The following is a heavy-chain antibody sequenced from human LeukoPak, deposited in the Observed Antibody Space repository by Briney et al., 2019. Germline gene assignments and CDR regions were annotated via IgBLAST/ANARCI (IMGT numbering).Heavy chain of an antibody. Sequence: PGGSLRLSCAASGFTFSSYEMNWVRQAPGKGLEWVSYISSSGSTIYYADSVKGRFTISRDNAKNSLYLQMNSLRAEDTAVYYCARDSAGSGSCVGYFEYWGQGTLVTVSS. J-gene: IGHJ4*02. CDR2: ISSSGSTI. D-gene: IGHD3-10*01. V-gene: IGHV3-48*03. CDR3: ARDSAGSGSCVGYFEY. CDR1: GFTFSSYE.